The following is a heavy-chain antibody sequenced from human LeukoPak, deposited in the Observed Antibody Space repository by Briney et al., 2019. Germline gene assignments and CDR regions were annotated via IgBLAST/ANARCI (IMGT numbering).Heavy chain of an antibody. D-gene: IGHD2-2*01. CDR3: ARGGLSSTSRFIDY. Sequence: ASVKVSCKASGYTFSDYYMQWVRQAPRQGLWWMGWFNPNSGGTNYAQKFQGRVTMTRDTSISTAYMELSRLRSDDTAVYYCARGGLSSTSRFIDYWGQGTLVTVSS. CDR1: GYTFSDYY. CDR2: FNPNSGGT. J-gene: IGHJ4*02. V-gene: IGHV1-2*02.